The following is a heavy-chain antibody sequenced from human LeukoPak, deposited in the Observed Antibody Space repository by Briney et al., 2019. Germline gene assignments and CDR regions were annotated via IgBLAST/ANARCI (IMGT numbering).Heavy chain of an antibody. Sequence: SGTLSLTCTVSGGSISSYYWSWIRQPAGKGLEWIGRIYTSGSTNYNPSLKSRVTMSVDTSKNQFSLKLSSVTAADTAVYYCARDLDYAGHFDYWGQGTLVTVSS. V-gene: IGHV4-4*07. D-gene: IGHD3/OR15-3a*01. CDR1: GGSISSYY. CDR2: IYTSGST. J-gene: IGHJ4*02. CDR3: ARDLDYAGHFDY.